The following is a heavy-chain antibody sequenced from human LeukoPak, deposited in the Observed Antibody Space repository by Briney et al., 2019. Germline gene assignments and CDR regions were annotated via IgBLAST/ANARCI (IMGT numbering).Heavy chain of an antibody. D-gene: IGHD3-22*01. J-gene: IGHJ4*02. CDR2: IYYSGST. V-gene: IGHV4-39*01. Sequence: SETLSLTCTVSGGSISSSSYYWGWIRQPPGKGLEWIGSIYYSGSTYYSPSLKSRVTISVDTSKNQFSLKLSSVTAADTAVYYCARQGGDSSGSDYWGQGTLVTVSS. CDR1: GGSISSSSYY. CDR3: ARQGGDSSGSDY.